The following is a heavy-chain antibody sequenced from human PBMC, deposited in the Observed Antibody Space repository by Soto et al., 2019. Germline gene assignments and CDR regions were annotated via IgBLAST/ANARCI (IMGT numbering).Heavy chain of an antibody. Sequence: EVQVVESGGGLVNPGGSLRLSCAASGFTFSGYSMKWVRQAPGKGLEWVSSISGSGSFIFYADSVKGRFIISRHNAKNQLYLQMNSLRAEDTAVYFSARDRGGEFTIFGVADIWGQGTLVTVSS. V-gene: IGHV3-21*01. CDR2: ISGSGSFI. J-gene: IGHJ4*02. CDR3: ARDRGGEFTIFGVADI. D-gene: IGHD3-3*01. CDR1: GFTFSGYS.